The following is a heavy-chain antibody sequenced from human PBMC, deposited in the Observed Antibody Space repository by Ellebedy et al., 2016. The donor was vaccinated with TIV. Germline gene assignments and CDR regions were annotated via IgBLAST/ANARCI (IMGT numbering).Heavy chain of an antibody. CDR3: ARGGVVGPYGMDV. CDR2: LSRSDDST. Sequence: PGGSLRLSCAASGFTFSNYAMSWVRQAPGKGLEWVSALSRSDDSTSYADSVKGRFTISRGNSKNTLYLQMNSLRAEDTAVYYCARGGVVGPYGMDVWGQGTTVTVSS. J-gene: IGHJ6*02. V-gene: IGHV3-23*01. D-gene: IGHD1-26*01. CDR1: GFTFSNYA.